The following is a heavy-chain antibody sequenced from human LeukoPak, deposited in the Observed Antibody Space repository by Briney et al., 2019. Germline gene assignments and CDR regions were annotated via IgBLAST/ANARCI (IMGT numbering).Heavy chain of an antibody. D-gene: IGHD5-18*01. J-gene: IGHJ4*02. Sequence: GGSLRLPCAASGFTFSSYAMHWVRQAPGKGLEWVAVISYDGSNKYYADSVKGRFTIPRDNSKNTLYLQMNSLRAEDTAVYYCAREESATWIQLWSYFDYWGQGTLVTVSS. CDR2: ISYDGSNK. V-gene: IGHV3-30-3*01. CDR1: GFTFSSYA. CDR3: AREESATWIQLWSYFDY.